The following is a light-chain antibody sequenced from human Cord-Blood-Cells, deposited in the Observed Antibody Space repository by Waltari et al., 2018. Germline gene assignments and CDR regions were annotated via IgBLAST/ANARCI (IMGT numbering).Light chain of an antibody. V-gene: IGLV3-19*01. J-gene: IGLJ3*02. CDR2: GKN. Sequence: SSELTQDPAVSVALGQTVRITCQGDSLRSYYASWYQQKPGQAPVLFSDGKNNRPSGIPDRVSGSSSGNTASLTITGAQAEDEADYYCNSRDSSGNHWVFGGGTKLTVL. CDR1: SLRSYY. CDR3: NSRDSSGNHWV.